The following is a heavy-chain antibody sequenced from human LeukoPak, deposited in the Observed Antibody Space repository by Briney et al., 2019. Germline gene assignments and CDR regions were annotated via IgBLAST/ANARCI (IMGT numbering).Heavy chain of an antibody. CDR1: GGSISSDY. CDR3: ARRDYYGSGSYSY. V-gene: IGHV4-59*01. CDR2: IYYSGST. J-gene: IGHJ4*02. Sequence: SETLSLTCTVSGGSISSDYWSWIRQPPGKGLEWIGYIYYSGSTNYNPSLKSRVTISVDTSRNQFSMKLSSVTAADTAVYYCARRDYYGSGSYSYWGQGTPVTVCS. D-gene: IGHD3-10*01.